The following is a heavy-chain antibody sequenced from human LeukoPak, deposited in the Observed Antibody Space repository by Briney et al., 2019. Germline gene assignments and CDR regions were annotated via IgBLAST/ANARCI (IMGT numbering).Heavy chain of an antibody. Sequence: GGSLRLSCAASGFAVSNNYVSWVRQAPGKGLEWVSLIHGGGTTYYADSVKGRFTISTDTSQNTVYLQMNSLRAEDTAVYYCARHKGVATHSPLDYWGQGTLVTVSS. J-gene: IGHJ4*02. CDR2: IHGGGTT. V-gene: IGHV3-53*01. CDR1: GFAVSNNY. CDR3: ARHKGVATHSPLDY. D-gene: IGHD5-12*01.